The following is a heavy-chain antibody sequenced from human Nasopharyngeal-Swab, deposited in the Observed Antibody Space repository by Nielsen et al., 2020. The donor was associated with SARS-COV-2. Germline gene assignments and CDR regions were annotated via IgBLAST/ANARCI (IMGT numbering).Heavy chain of an antibody. J-gene: IGHJ2*01. CDR1: GFTFNNYG. Sequence: GESLKISCEASGFTFNNYGFYWVRQAPGKGLECVASISYEGSIKRYADSLKARFTISKDSSKNTLYLQMSSLRREETAIYYCAKRGGYFEFRQGKADLWGRGTLVTISS. CDR3: AKRGGYFEFRQGKADL. D-gene: IGHD5-12*01. V-gene: IGHV3-30*18. CDR2: ISYEGSIK.